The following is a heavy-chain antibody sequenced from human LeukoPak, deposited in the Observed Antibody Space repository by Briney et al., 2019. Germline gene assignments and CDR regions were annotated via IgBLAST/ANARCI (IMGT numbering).Heavy chain of an antibody. CDR3: ARGRSRYFDWLFSPMYYFDY. J-gene: IGHJ4*02. CDR2: INHSGST. D-gene: IGHD3-9*01. V-gene: IGHV4-34*01. CDR1: GGSSSGYY. Sequence: PSETLSLTCAVYGGSSSGYYWSWIRQPPGKGLEWIGEINHSGSTNYNPSLKSRVTISVDTSKNQFSLKLSSVTAADTAVYYCARGRSRYFDWLFSPMYYFDYWGQGTLVTVSS.